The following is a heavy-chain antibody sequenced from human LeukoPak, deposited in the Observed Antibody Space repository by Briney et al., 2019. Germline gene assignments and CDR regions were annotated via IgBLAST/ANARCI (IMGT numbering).Heavy chain of an antibody. CDR2: IYTSGST. J-gene: IGHJ5*02. V-gene: IGHV4-61*02. CDR3: AREAWELLGRGWFDP. CDR1: GGSISSGSYY. D-gene: IGHD1-26*01. Sequence: SETLSLTCTVSGGSISSGSYYWSWIRQPAGKGLEWIGRIYTSGSTNYNPSLKSRVTISVDTSKNQFSLKLSSVTAAVTAVYYCAREAWELLGRGWFDPWGQGTLVTVSS.